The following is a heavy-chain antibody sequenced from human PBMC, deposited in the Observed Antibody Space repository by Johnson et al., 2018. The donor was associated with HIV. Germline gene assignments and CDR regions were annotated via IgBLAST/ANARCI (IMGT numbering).Heavy chain of an antibody. J-gene: IGHJ3*02. D-gene: IGHD1-26*01. CDR1: GFSFSNYA. Sequence: QVQLVESGGGVVQPGRSLRLSCAASGFSFSNYAMHWVRQAPGKGLEWVAVISYDGRNKYYPNSLQGRFTISRDNSKNTLYLQMNSLRAEDTAVYYCARDRWELLALSAFDIWGQGTMVTVSS. CDR2: ISYDGRNK. CDR3: ARDRWELLALSAFDI. V-gene: IGHV3-30-3*01.